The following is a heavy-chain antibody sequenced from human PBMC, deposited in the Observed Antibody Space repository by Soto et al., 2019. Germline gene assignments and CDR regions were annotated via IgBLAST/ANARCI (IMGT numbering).Heavy chain of an antibody. V-gene: IGHV5-10-1*01. CDR1: GYSFTSYW. CDR2: IDPSDSYT. J-gene: IGHJ6*02. Sequence: GESLKISCKGSGYSFTSYWISWVRQMPGKGLEWMGRIDPSDSYTNYSPSFQGHVTISADKSISTAYLQMNSLRAEDTAVYYCARTPCIAVAVGYYYYGMDVWGQGTTVTVSS. D-gene: IGHD6-19*01. CDR3: ARTPCIAVAVGYYYYGMDV.